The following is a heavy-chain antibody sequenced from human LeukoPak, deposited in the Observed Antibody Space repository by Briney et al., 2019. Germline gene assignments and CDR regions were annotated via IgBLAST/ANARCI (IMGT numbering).Heavy chain of an antibody. CDR3: ARADSSSSRLDC. CDR2: INSKSRYI. CDR1: GFTFSSYS. V-gene: IGHV3-21*01. Sequence: GGSLRLSCAASGFTFSSYSMNWVRQAPGKGLEWVSSINSKSRYIYYADSLKGRFTISRDNGKNSVYLQMNSLRAEDTAVYFCARADSSSSRLDCWGQGTLVTVST. D-gene: IGHD6-6*01. J-gene: IGHJ4*02.